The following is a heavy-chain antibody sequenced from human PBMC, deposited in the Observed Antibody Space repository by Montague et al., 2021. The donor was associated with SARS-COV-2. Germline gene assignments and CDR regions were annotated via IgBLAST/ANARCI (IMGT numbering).Heavy chain of an antibody. J-gene: IGHJ4*02. CDR2: KQKVST. Sequence: KQKVSTNYSPSLKSRVTISADTPKNQFSLKLKSATAADTANYYCARGQQVVAMIWVVMIGAEYYFDYWGQGSLVTVSS. CDR3: ARGQQVVAMIWVVMIGAEYYFDY. V-gene: IGHV4-34*01. D-gene: IGHD2-15*01.